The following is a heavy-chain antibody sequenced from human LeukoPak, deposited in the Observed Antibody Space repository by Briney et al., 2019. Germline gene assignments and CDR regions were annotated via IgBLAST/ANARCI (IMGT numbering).Heavy chain of an antibody. Sequence: SETLSLTCTVSGGSISSYYWSWIRQPPGKGLECIGYIYYSGSTNYNPSLKSRVTISVDTPKNQFSLKLGSVTAADTAVYCCARTHSSGWYKGGFDYWGQGTLVTVSS. CDR1: GGSISSYY. D-gene: IGHD6-19*01. J-gene: IGHJ4*02. V-gene: IGHV4-59*01. CDR2: IYYSGST. CDR3: ARTHSSGWYKGGFDY.